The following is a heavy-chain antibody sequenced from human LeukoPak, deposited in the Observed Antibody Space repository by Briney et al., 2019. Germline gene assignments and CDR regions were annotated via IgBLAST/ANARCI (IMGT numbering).Heavy chain of an antibody. CDR1: GGSFSGYY. CDR2: MIHSGIS. V-gene: IGHV4-34*01. D-gene: IGHD5-12*01. J-gene: IGHJ4*02. Sequence: SETLSLTCGVSGGSFSGYYWSWIRQAPGKGGEGIGEMIHSGISNYNTSLSSRVTISGDTSKNQFSLKLNSLTAAYTAVYYCARGNIVATILGGLHGTTAFDFWGQGILVTVSS. CDR3: ARGNIVATILGGLHGTTAFDF.